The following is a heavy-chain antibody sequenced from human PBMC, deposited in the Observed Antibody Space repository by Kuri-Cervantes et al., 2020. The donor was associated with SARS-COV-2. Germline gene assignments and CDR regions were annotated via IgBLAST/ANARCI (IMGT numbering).Heavy chain of an antibody. J-gene: IGHJ3*02. V-gene: IGHV1-8*03. Sequence: ASVKVSCKASGYTFTNNDVNWLRQASGQGLEWMGWMNPDTGNAGYAQKFQGRVTITADESTSTAYMELRSLRSDDTAVYYCARVFTTPSGTDAFDIWGQGTMVTVSS. CDR3: ARVFTTPSGTDAFDI. D-gene: IGHD2-15*01. CDR1: GYTFTNND. CDR2: MNPDTGNA.